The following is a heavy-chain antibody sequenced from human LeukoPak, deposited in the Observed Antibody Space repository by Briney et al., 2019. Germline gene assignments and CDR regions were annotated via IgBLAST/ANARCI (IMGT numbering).Heavy chain of an antibody. J-gene: IGHJ4*02. D-gene: IGHD3-10*01. CDR2: IFYSGST. CDR1: GGSISSSSYY. Sequence: SETLSLTCTVSGGSISSSSYYWGWIRQPPGKGLEWIGYIFYSGSTNYTPSLKSRVTMSVDTSKNQFSLKLSSVTAADTAVYYCARDYGPSRGFDYWGQGILVTVSS. CDR3: ARDYGPSRGFDY. V-gene: IGHV4-61*01.